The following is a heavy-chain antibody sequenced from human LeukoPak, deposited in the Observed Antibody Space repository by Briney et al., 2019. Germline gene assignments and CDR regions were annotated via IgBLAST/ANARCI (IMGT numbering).Heavy chain of an antibody. CDR2: ISGSGGST. Sequence: GGSLRLSCAASGFTFSSYAMSWVRQAPGKGLEWVSAISGSGGSTYHADSVKGRFTISRDNSKNTLYLQMNSLRAEDTAVYYCAKTGTPWYYFDYWGQGTLVTVSS. CDR1: GFTFSSYA. D-gene: IGHD6-13*01. CDR3: AKTGTPWYYFDY. J-gene: IGHJ4*02. V-gene: IGHV3-23*01.